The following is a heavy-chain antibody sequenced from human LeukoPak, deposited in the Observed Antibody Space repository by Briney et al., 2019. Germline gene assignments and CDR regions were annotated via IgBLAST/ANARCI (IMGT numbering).Heavy chain of an antibody. J-gene: IGHJ4*02. D-gene: IGHD5-18*01. CDR3: ARALSGYSYGPFDY. CDR2: ISYSGST. Sequence: SETLSLTCTVSGGSISNYYWSWIRQPPGKGLEWIGYISYSGSTNYSPSLKSRVTISVDTSKNQFSLKLSSVTAVDTAMYYCARALSGYSYGPFDYWGQGTLVTVST. V-gene: IGHV4-59*01. CDR1: GGSISNYY.